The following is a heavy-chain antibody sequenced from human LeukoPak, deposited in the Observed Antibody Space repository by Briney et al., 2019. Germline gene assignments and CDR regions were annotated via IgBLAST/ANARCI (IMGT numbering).Heavy chain of an antibody. V-gene: IGHV4-4*02. CDR1: GGSISNNHW. CDR2: IYHTGTT. Sequence: SETLSLTCAVSGGSISNNHWCSWVRQPPGKGLEWIGEIYHTGTTNYNPSLKSRVTISLDKSQNQFSLRLSSVTAADTAVYYRARPPDYYYGMAVWGRGTTVTVSS. J-gene: IGHJ6*02. CDR3: ARPPDYYYGMAV.